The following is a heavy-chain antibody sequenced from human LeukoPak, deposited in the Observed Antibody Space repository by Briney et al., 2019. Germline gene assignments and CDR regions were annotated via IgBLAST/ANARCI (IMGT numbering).Heavy chain of an antibody. D-gene: IGHD2-21*02. J-gene: IGHJ4*02. Sequence: GRSLRLSCAASGFTFSSYAMHWVRQAPGKGLEWVAVISYDGSNKYYADSVKGRFTISRDNSKNTLYLQMNSLRAEDTAVYYCAKLPPRGCGGDCYGYWGQGTLVTVSS. CDR1: GFTFSSYA. CDR3: AKLPPRGCGGDCYGY. V-gene: IGHV3-30*04. CDR2: ISYDGSNK.